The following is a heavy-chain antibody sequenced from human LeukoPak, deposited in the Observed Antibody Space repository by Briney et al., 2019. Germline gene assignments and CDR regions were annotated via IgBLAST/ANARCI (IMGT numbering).Heavy chain of an antibody. Sequence: PSETLSLTCTVSGGSISSHYWCWIRQPPGKGLEWIGYIYYSGSTNYNPSLKSRVTISVDTSKNQFSLKLSSVTAADTAVYYCAGDILTGYYQFDYWGQGTLVTVSS. D-gene: IGHD3-9*01. J-gene: IGHJ4*02. CDR1: GGSISSHY. V-gene: IGHV4-59*11. CDR3: AGDILTGYYQFDY. CDR2: IYYSGST.